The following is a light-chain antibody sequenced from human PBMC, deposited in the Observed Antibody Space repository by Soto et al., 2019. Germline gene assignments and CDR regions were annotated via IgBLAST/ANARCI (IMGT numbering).Light chain of an antibody. CDR1: QSVSSSY. CDR2: DAS. CDR3: QQRSNWPIT. Sequence: EIVLTQSPGTLSLSPGERVTLSCRASQSVSSSYLAWYQQKPGQAPRLLIHDASNRATGIPARFSGSGSGTDFTLTISSLEPEDFAVYYCQQRSNWPITFGQGTRLEI. J-gene: IGKJ5*01. V-gene: IGKV3D-20*02.